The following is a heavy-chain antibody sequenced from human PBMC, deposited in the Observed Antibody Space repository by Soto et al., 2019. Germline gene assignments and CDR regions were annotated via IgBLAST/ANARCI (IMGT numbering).Heavy chain of an antibody. Sequence: QVPLVQSGAEVKKPGASVKVSCKATGYTFTCYDINWVRQATGQGLEWMGWMNPNSGNTGYAQKFQGRVTMTRNTSISTAYMELSSLRSEDTAVYYCARRVFGVGTYDYWGQGTLVTVSS. CDR3: ARRVFGVGTYDY. CDR2: MNPNSGNT. J-gene: IGHJ4*02. D-gene: IGHD3-3*01. CDR1: GYTFTCYD. V-gene: IGHV1-8*01.